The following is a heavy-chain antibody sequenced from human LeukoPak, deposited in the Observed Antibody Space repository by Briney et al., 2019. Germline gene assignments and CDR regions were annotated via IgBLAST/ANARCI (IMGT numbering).Heavy chain of an antibody. J-gene: IGHJ4*02. D-gene: IGHD3-22*01. CDR2: IYHSGST. Sequence: SETLSLTCTVSGYSISSGYYWGWIRPPPGKGLEWIGSIYHSGSTYYNPSLKSRVTISVDTSKNQFSLKLSSVTAADTAVYYCARDQYIYSDSSGYYDYWGQGTLVTVSS. CDR1: GYSISSGYY. V-gene: IGHV4-38-2*02. CDR3: ARDQYIYSDSSGYYDY.